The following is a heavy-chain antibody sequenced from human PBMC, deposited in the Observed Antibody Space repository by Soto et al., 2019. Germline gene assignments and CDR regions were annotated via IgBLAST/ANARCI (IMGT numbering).Heavy chain of an antibody. J-gene: IGHJ5*02. CDR2: IIPIFSTP. V-gene: IGHV1-69*01. CDR3: ARPIQYYFDTSAQSAWFDP. Sequence: SVKVSYKTSGGTFGSYAISWVRHTPGQGLEWMGGIIPIFSTPNYAQKFQGRVTITADESTSTAYMELSSLRSEDTAVYYCARPIQYYFDTSAQSAWFDPWGQGTLVTVSS. D-gene: IGHD3-22*01. CDR1: GGTFGSYA.